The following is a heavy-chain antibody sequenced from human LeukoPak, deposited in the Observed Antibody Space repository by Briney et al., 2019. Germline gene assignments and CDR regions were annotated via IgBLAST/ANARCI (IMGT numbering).Heavy chain of an antibody. J-gene: IGHJ6*02. CDR3: ARGHKMYYYDSSGYYPPRGYYYYYGMDV. D-gene: IGHD3-22*01. CDR2: INHSGST. CDR1: GGSFSGYY. V-gene: IGHV4-34*01. Sequence: SETLSLTCAVYGGSFSGYYWRWIRQPPGKGLEWIGEINHSGSTNYNPSLKSRVTISVDTSKNQFSLKLSSVTAADTAVYYCARGHKMYYYDSSGYYPPRGYYYYYGMDVWGQGTTVTVSS.